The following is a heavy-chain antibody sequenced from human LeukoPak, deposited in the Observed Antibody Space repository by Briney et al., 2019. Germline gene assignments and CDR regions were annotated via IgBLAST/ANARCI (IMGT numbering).Heavy chain of an antibody. J-gene: IGHJ3*02. D-gene: IGHD4-17*01. Sequence: SETLSLTCAVSDDSSSSHYWTWIRQPPGKGLEWIGYISYIGTTNYNPSLKSRVTLSIDTSKNQFSLKLRSVTAADTAVYYCARDLVTVTKGFDIWGQETMVSVSS. V-gene: IGHV4-59*11. CDR2: ISYIGTT. CDR1: DDSSSSHY. CDR3: ARDLVTVTKGFDI.